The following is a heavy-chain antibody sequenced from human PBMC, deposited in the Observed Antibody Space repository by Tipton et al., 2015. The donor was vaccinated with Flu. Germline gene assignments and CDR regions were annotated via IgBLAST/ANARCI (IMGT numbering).Heavy chain of an antibody. V-gene: IGHV4-31*03. CDR1: GGTISGEYY. Sequence: LRLSCTVSGGTISGEYYWGWIRQLPGKGLEWIGHMYNNGRAYPNPSLKSRLTLSLDTSKNHFSLSLSSVTAADTALYYCARTKRALAFDAFDVWGQGTMVPVSS. D-gene: IGHD2-15*01. J-gene: IGHJ3*01. CDR3: ARTKRALAFDAFDV. CDR2: MYNNGRA.